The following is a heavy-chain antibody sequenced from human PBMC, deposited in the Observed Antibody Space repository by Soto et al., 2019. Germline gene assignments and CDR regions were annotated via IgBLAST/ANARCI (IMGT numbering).Heavy chain of an antibody. D-gene: IGHD3-9*01. CDR3: ATASQVLRYFDWSDLFAY. V-gene: IGHV3-23*01. J-gene: IGHJ4*02. CDR1: GFTFSSYA. Sequence: GGSLGLSCAASGFTFSSYAMSWVRQAPGKGLEWVSAISGSGGSTYYADSVKGRFTISRGNSKNTLYLQMNSLRAEDTAVYYCATASQVLRYFDWSDLFAYCGQGTMVIVSA. CDR2: ISGSGGST.